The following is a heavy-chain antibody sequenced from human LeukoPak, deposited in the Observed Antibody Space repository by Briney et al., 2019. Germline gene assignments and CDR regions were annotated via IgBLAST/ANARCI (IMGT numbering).Heavy chain of an antibody. CDR1: GGSISSTTHY. V-gene: IGHV4-61*05. CDR3: ARGGFPRPHWYFDL. D-gene: IGHD3-16*01. Sequence: SETLSLTCSVSGGSISSTTHYWGWIRQPPGKGLEWIGYIYYSGSTNYNPSLKSRVTISVDTSKNQFSLKLSSVTAADTAVYYCARGGFPRPHWYFDLWGRGTLATVSS. J-gene: IGHJ2*01. CDR2: IYYSGST.